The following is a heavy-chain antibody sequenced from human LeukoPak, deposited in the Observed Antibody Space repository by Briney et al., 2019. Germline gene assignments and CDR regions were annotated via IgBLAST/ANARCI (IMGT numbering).Heavy chain of an antibody. CDR1: GYTFTGYY. D-gene: IGHD4-11*01. J-gene: IGHJ5*02. V-gene: IGHV1-2*02. Sequence: GASVKVSCKASGYTFTGYYMHWVRQAPGQGLEWMGWINPNSGGTNYAQKFQGRVTMTRDTSISTAYMELSRLRSDDTAVYYCARDLEVGVTTPGYMWFDPWGQGTLVTVSS. CDR3: ARDLEVGVTTPGYMWFDP. CDR2: INPNSGGT.